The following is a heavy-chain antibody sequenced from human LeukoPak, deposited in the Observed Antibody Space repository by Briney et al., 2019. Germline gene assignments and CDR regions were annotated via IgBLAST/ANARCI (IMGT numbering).Heavy chain of an antibody. D-gene: IGHD2-8*02. Sequence: GASVKVSCKASGYTFTGYFIHWVRQAPGQGLEWMGWINPNTGGTIYAQNFQGRVTMTRDTSISTVYMDLTRLTSDDTAVYYCARLSLGTGATPSNYWGQGTLVTVSS. CDR3: ARLSLGTGATPSNY. V-gene: IGHV1-2*02. J-gene: IGHJ4*02. CDR2: INPNTGGT. CDR1: GYTFTGYF.